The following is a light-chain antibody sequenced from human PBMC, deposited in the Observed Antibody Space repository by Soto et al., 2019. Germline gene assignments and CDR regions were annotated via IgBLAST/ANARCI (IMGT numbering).Light chain of an antibody. J-gene: IGKJ1*01. CDR1: QSIGNF. CDR3: QQFYNYWT. CDR2: KAS. Sequence: DIQMTQSPSTLSASVGDRVTITCRASQSIGNFLAWFQQTPGKAPKLLIYKASSLESGVPSRFSGSGSGTEFTLTISSLQPDDLATYYCQQFYNYWTFGQGTKVEI. V-gene: IGKV1-5*03.